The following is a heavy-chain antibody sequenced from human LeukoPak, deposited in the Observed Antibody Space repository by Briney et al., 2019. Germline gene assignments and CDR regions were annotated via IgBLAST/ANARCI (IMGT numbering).Heavy chain of an antibody. J-gene: IGHJ4*02. D-gene: IGHD2-2*01. CDR2: ISGSGGST. V-gene: IGHV3-23*01. Sequence: PGGSLRLSCAASGFTFSSYAMSWVRQAPGKGLEWVSAISGSGGSTYYADSVKGRFTISRDNSKNTLYLQMNSLRAEDTAVYYCANHTIVDDYFDYWGQGTLVTVSS. CDR1: GFTFSSYA. CDR3: ANHTIVDDYFDY.